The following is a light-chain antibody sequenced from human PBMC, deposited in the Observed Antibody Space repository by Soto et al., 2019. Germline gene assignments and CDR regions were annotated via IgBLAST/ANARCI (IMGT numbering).Light chain of an antibody. CDR2: DAS. CDR1: QSISRG. CDR3: QQYNTYST. J-gene: IGKJ5*01. Sequence: DIQMTQSPSTLSASVGDRVTITCRASQSISRGLAWYLQKPGKAPKALIYDASTLRSGVPSRFSGGGSWTEFTLTIRSLQPDDFSTYYCQQYNTYSTFGQGTRLEIK. V-gene: IGKV1-5*01.